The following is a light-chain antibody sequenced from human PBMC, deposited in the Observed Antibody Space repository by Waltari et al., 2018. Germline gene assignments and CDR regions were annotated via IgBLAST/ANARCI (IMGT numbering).Light chain of an antibody. Sequence: QSALTQPASVSGSPGQSITISCTGTGSDVGSFNLVSWYQFLPGKAPKLLISEVNKRPSGVSRRFFGSKCGCTASLTICGLQAGDEADYCFCSYAGSTTYVLFGGGTKLTVL. J-gene: IGLJ2*01. CDR3: CSYAGSTTYVL. CDR1: GSDVGSFNL. V-gene: IGLV2-23*02. CDR2: EVN.